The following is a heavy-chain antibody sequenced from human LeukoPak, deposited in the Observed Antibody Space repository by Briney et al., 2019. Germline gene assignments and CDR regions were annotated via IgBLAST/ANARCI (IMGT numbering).Heavy chain of an antibody. V-gene: IGHV3-21*01. CDR1: GFTFSFYN. J-gene: IGHJ4*02. D-gene: IGHD1-26*01. CDR2: ISSSSSFI. CDR3: ARGGYTGSDVGDY. Sequence: KSGGSLRLSCATSGFTFSFYNMNWVRQAPGKGPEWVSSISSSSSFIYYADSVKGRFTISRDNTENSLYLQMNSLRAEDTAIYYCARGGYTGSDVGDYWGQGTLVTVSS.